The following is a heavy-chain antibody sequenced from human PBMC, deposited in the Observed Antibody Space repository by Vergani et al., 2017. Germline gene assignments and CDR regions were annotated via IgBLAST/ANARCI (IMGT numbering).Heavy chain of an antibody. CDR1: GFTFSTYA. J-gene: IGHJ4*02. CDR2: LTGGGGST. D-gene: IGHD1-26*01. CDR3: VKDAGSYENFFDS. Sequence: EVQLLESGGSLKQPGGSVRLSCAASGFTFSTYAMHWVRQAPGKGLEWVSALTGGGGSTYYADSCKGCFIISRDNSRDTLYLQMNSLRPEDTATYYCVKDAGSYENFFDSWGQGTLVTVSS. V-gene: IGHV3-23*01.